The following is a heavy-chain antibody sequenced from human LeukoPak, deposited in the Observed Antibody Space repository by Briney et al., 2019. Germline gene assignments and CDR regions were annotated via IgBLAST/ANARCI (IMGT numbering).Heavy chain of an antibody. CDR2: IYTSGST. J-gene: IGHJ3*02. V-gene: IGHV4-61*02. CDR3: ARDADYYDSSGSYASDI. D-gene: IGHD3-22*01. Sequence: PSQTLSLTCTVSGGSISSSSYYWSWIRQPAGKGLEWIGRIYTSGSTYYTPSLKSRVTISIDTSKNQFSLDLSSVTAADTAVYYCARDADYYDSSGSYASDIWGQGTMVTVSS. CDR1: GGSISSSSYY.